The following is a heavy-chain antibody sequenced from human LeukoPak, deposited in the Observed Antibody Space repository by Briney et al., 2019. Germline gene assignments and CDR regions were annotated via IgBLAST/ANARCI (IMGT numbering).Heavy chain of an antibody. CDR2: IYTSGST. Sequence: SETLSLTCTVSGGSISSYYWGWIRQPPGKGLEWIGYIYTSGSTNYNPSLKSRVTISVDTSKNQFSLKLSSVTAADTAVYYCARERMTTVTDYYYYYMDDWGKGTTVTVSS. V-gene: IGHV4-4*09. CDR3: ARERMTTVTDYYYYYMDD. D-gene: IGHD4-17*01. J-gene: IGHJ6*03. CDR1: GGSISSYY.